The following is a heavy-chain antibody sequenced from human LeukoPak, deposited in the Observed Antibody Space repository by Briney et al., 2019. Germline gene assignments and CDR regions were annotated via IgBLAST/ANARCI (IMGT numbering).Heavy chain of an antibody. D-gene: IGHD6-13*01. CDR2: INPNSGGT. CDR3: ARGASSSSFDY. CDR1: GYTFTGYY. V-gene: IGHV1-2*06. Sequence: ASVKVSCKDTGYTFTGYYMHWVRQAPGQGLEWMGRINPNSGGTNYAQKFQGRVTMTRDTSISTAYMELSRLRSDDTAVYYCARGASSSSFDYWGQGTLVTVSS. J-gene: IGHJ4*02.